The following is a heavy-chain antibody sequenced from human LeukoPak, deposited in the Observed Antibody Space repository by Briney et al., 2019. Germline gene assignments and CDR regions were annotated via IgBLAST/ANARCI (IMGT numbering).Heavy chain of an antibody. CDR3: ARGLRYYDSSGYYSEDIASDI. CDR2: MNPNSGNT. D-gene: IGHD3-22*01. J-gene: IGHJ3*02. Sequence: GASVKVSCKASGYTFTSYDINWVRQATGQGLEWMGWMNPNSGNTGYAQKFQGRVTMTRNTSISTAYMELSSLRSEDTAVYYCARGLRYYDSSGYYSEDIASDISGQGTMVTVSS. CDR1: GYTFTSYD. V-gene: IGHV1-8*01.